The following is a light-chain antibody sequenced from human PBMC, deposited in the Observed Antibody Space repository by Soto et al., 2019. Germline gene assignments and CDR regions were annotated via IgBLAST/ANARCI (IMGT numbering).Light chain of an antibody. CDR1: QDISSW. J-gene: IGKJ5*01. V-gene: IGKV1D-12*01. Sequence: DIQMTQSPSSVSASVGDRVTITCRASQDISSWLAWYQQKPGKAPKLLIYAASSLQSGVPSRFSGSGSGTDFPLTIRSLQPEDFATYYCQQPISFPITFGQGTRLRLN. CDR3: QQPISFPIT. CDR2: AAS.